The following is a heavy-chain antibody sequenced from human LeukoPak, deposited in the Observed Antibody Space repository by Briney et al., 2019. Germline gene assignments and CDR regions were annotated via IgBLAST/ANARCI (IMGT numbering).Heavy chain of an antibody. Sequence: SETLSLTCTDSGVPLSGYYYWTWIRQPAGKGLEWIGRVSSSGTPEYNPSLKNRVAISVNPSESRFFLTVTSVTAADTAVYYCARSSDYGDYEYFLRWGQGTLVTVAS. D-gene: IGHD4-17*01. CDR2: VSSSGTP. CDR3: ARSSDYGDYEYFLR. V-gene: IGHV4-4*07. J-gene: IGHJ1*01. CDR1: GVPLSGYYY.